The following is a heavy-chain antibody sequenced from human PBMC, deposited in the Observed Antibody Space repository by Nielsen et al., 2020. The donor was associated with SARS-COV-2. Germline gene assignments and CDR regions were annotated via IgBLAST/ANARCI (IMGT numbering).Heavy chain of an antibody. Sequence: GESLKISCAASGFTFSSYGMHWVRQAPGKGLEWVAVISYDGSNKYYADSVKGRFTISRDNSKNTLYLQMNSLRAEDTALYYCAKDPGGWHNYGMDVWGQGTTVTVSS. CDR1: GFTFSSYG. CDR3: AKDPGGWHNYGMDV. D-gene: IGHD6-19*01. CDR2: ISYDGSNK. J-gene: IGHJ6*02. V-gene: IGHV3-30*18.